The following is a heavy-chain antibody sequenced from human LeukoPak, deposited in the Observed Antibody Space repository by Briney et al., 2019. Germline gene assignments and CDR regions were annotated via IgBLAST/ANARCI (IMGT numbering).Heavy chain of an antibody. CDR3: ANSLGTLAGPSDY. CDR2: ISGSGGST. V-gene: IGHV3-23*01. CDR1: GFTFSNYA. D-gene: IGHD6-19*01. Sequence: GRPLRLSCAASGFTFSNYAMNWVAQAPGKGLEGVSGISGSGGSTYYADSVKGRFTISRDNSKTTLYLQMNSLRANDTAVYYCANSLGTLAGPSDYWGQGTLVTVSS. J-gene: IGHJ4*02.